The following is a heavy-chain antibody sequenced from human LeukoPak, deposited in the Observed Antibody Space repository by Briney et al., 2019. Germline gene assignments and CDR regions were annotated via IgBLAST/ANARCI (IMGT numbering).Heavy chain of an antibody. CDR1: GGSISSSSYY. CDR2: IYYSGST. Sequence: PSETLSLTCTVSGGSISSSSYYWGWIRQPPGKGLEWIGYIYYSGSTNYNPSLKSRVTISVDTSKNQFSLKLSSVTAADTAVYYCARDQGHIVVSGAFDIWGQGTMVTVSS. V-gene: IGHV4-61*01. J-gene: IGHJ3*02. D-gene: IGHD2-21*01. CDR3: ARDQGHIVVSGAFDI.